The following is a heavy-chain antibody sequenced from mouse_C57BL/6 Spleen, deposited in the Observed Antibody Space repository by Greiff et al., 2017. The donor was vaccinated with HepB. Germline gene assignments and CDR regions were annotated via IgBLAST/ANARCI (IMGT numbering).Heavy chain of an antibody. CDR2: IWRGGST. CDR3: AKNGQGSYGYFDV. V-gene: IGHV2-5*01. Sequence: VKLQESGPGLVQPSQSLSITCTVSGFSLTSYGVHWVRQSPGKGLEWLGVIWRGGSTDYNAAFMSRLSITKDNSKSQVFFKMNSLQADDTAIYYCAKNGQGSYGYFDVWGTGTTVTVSS. J-gene: IGHJ1*03. D-gene: IGHD1-1*01. CDR1: GFSLTSYG.